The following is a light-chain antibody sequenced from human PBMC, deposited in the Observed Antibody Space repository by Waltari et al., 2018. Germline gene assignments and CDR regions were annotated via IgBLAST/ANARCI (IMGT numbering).Light chain of an antibody. V-gene: IGLV1-40*01. J-gene: IGLJ3*02. CDR3: QSFDSNVRGGVV. CDR2: GNN. Sequence: SILTQPTSVSGAPGQRVTISCTGSSSNIGAGHDVHWYQAFPGTAPKLPIYGNNNRPSGVPDRFSGSKSGSSASLAINGLQAEDEADYYCQSFDSNVRGGVVFGGGTKVTVL. CDR1: SSNIGAGHD.